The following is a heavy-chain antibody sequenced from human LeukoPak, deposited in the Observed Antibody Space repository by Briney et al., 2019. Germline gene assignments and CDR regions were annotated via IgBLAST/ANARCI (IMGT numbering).Heavy chain of an antibody. V-gene: IGHV5-51*01. Sequence: HGESLKISCKGSGYNFTTYWIAWVRQMPGKGLEWMGIINPGDSDFRYSPSFQGQVTISADKSITTAYLQWSSLKASDTAMYYCARGYCSGGTCRYVTKYFDYWGQGTLVTVSS. J-gene: IGHJ4*02. CDR2: INPGDSDF. CDR3: ARGYCSGGTCRYVTKYFDY. CDR1: GYNFTTYW. D-gene: IGHD2-15*01.